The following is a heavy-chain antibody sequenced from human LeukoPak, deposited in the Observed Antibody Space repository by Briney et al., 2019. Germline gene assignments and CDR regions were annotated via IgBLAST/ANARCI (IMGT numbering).Heavy chain of an antibody. Sequence: PGGSLRLSCAASGFIFDDYGISWARQAPGKGLEWVSGINWNGSITGYADSVKGRFTISRDNAKNSLYLQMNSLRAEDAGLYYCARDAHSSSWYQDYWGQGTLVTVSS. CDR2: INWNGSIT. J-gene: IGHJ4*02. V-gene: IGHV3-20*04. D-gene: IGHD6-13*01. CDR3: ARDAHSSSWYQDY. CDR1: GFIFDDYG.